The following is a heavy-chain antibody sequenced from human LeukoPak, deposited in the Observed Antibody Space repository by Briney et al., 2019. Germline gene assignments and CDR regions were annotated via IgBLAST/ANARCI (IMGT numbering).Heavy chain of an antibody. CDR1: GYTFASYG. J-gene: IGHJ3*02. D-gene: IGHD3-16*02. CDR2: FSAYNGNT. V-gene: IGHV1-18*01. Sequence: GASVKVSCKAAGYTFASYGISWVRQAPGQGLELMGWFSAYNGNTNYAQKLQGRVTMTTDTSTSTAYMELRSLRSDDTAVYYCATITFGGVIASTDAFDIWGQGTMVTVSS. CDR3: ATITFGGVIASTDAFDI.